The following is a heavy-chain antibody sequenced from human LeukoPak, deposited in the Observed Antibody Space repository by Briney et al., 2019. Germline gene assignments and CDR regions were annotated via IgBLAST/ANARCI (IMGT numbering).Heavy chain of an antibody. D-gene: IGHD1-7*01. J-gene: IGHJ3*02. CDR2: IIPIFGTA. V-gene: IGHV1-69*13. CDR3: AGPPRTGTTSAFDI. Sequence: ASVKVSCKASGGTFSSYAISWVRQAPGQGLEWMGGIIPIFGTANYAQKFQGRVTITADESTSTAYMELSSLRSEDTAVYYCAGPPRTGTTSAFDIWGQGTMVTVSS. CDR1: GGTFSSYA.